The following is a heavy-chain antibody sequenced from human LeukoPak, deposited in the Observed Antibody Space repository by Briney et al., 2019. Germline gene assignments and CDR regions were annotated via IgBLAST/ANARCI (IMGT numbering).Heavy chain of an antibody. J-gene: IGHJ3*02. D-gene: IGHD3-3*01. CDR2: ISYDGSNK. Sequence: GGSLRLSCAASGFTFSSYAMHWVRQAPGKGREWVAVISYDGSNKYYADSVKGRFTISRDNSKNTLYLQMSSLRAEDTAVYYCARGYDFWSGDNDAFDIWGQGTMVTVSS. CDR3: ARGYDFWSGDNDAFDI. V-gene: IGHV3-30-3*01. CDR1: GFTFSSYA.